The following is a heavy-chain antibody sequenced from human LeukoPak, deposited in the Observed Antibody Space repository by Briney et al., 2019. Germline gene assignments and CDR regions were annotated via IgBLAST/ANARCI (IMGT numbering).Heavy chain of an antibody. CDR1: GGSISSYY. D-gene: IGHD3-10*01. V-gene: IGHV4-59*12. J-gene: IGHJ5*02. Sequence: SETLSLTCIVSGGSISSYYWSWIRQPPGKGLEWIGYIYYSGSTNYNPSLKSRVTISVDTSKNQFSLKLSSVTAADTAVYYCAREATYYYGSGSYKSDPWGQGTLVTVSS. CDR3: AREATYYYGSGSYKSDP. CDR2: IYYSGST.